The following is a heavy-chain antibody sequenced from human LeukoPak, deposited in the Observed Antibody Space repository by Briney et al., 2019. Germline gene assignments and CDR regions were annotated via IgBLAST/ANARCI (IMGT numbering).Heavy chain of an antibody. D-gene: IGHD1-1*01. CDR2: IYSGGST. J-gene: IGHJ4*02. CDR3: ARDMTRGWNPRFDY. CDR1: GGSISSYY. V-gene: IGHV3-66*01. Sequence: PSETLSLTCTVSGGSISSYYWSWVRQAPGKGLEWVSVIYSGGSTYYADSVKGRFTISRDNSKNTLYLQMYSLRAEDTAVYYCARDMTRGWNPRFDYWGQGTLVTVSS.